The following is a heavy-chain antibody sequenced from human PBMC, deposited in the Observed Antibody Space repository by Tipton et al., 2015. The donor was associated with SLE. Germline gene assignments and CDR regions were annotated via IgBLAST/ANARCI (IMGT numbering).Heavy chain of an antibody. Sequence: TLSLTCTVSGGSITSDSSYWSWLRQHPGKGLEWIGYIFYSGFAYYTPSLKSRVTISLDSSKKQFSLKLSSVTAADTAVYYCARVPGLDRDYYYYYYMDVWGKGTTVSVSS. J-gene: IGHJ6*03. CDR2: IFYSGFA. V-gene: IGHV4-31*03. D-gene: IGHD3/OR15-3a*01. CDR1: GGSITSDSSY. CDR3: ARVPGLDRDYYYYYYMDV.